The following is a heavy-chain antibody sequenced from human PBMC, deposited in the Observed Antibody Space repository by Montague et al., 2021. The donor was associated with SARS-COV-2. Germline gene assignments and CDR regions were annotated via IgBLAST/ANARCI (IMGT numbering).Heavy chain of an antibody. V-gene: IGHV4-59*03. CDR2: ENEST. D-gene: IGHD3-10*01. J-gene: IGHJ4*02. CDR3: ARSGAVPMD. Sequence: ENESTKYNPSLKSRVTISGDTYKNQFSLKLSSATTADTAVYYCARSGAVPMDWGQGTLVTVSS.